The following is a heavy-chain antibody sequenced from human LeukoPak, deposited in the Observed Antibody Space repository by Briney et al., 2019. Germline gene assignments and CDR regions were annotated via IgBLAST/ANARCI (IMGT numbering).Heavy chain of an antibody. CDR1: GGYISSYY. J-gene: IGHJ4*02. CDR2: IFNSGST. D-gene: IGHD2-2*01. V-gene: IGHV4-59*07. Sequence: SDTLSLTCTVSGGYISSYYWSWIRQPPGKGLQWIGYIFNSGSTNYNPSLKSRVTISVDTSKNQFSLKLSSVTAADTAVYFCALGDCSSTSCYVFDYWSQGTLVTVSS. CDR3: ALGDCSSTSCYVFDY.